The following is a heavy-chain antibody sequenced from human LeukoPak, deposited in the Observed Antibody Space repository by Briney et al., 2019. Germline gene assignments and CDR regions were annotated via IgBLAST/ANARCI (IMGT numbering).Heavy chain of an antibody. CDR2: IWYDGSNK. CDR3: ARRGLERRNFGY. D-gene: IGHD1-1*01. V-gene: IGHV3-33*01. CDR1: GFTFSSYG. J-gene: IGHJ4*02. Sequence: PGRSLRLSCAASGFTFSSYGMHWVRQAPGKGLEWVAVIWYDGSNKYYADSVKGRFTISRDNSKNTLHLQMNSLRAEDTAVYYCARRGLERRNFGYWGQGTLVTVSS.